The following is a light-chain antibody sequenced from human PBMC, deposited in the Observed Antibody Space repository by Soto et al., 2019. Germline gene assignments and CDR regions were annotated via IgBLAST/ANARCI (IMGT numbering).Light chain of an antibody. CDR3: QQYGSSPTT. J-gene: IGKJ2*01. V-gene: IGKV3-20*01. CDR1: QSVSSSY. Sequence: EIVLTQSPGTLSLSPGERATLSCRASQSVSSSYLAWYQQKPGQAPRLLIYGASSRATGIPDRFSGSGSGTDFTLTISRLEPEDFPVYYCQQYGSSPTTFGQGTKLESK. CDR2: GAS.